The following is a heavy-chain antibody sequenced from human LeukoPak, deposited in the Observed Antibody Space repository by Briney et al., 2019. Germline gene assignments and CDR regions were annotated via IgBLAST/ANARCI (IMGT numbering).Heavy chain of an antibody. CDR1: GLSLNTAGVG. Sequence: SGPTLVKPTQTLTLTCTLSGLSLNTAGVGVGWIRQPPGKALEWLALIYWDDDKPYNPSLKTRLTITKDTAKNQVVLTVTNMDPVDTATYYCAKAGYGSGSYLRYYYYGMDVWGQGTTVTVSS. CDR3: AKAGYGSGSYLRYYYYGMDV. V-gene: IGHV2-5*02. CDR2: IYWDDDK. D-gene: IGHD3-10*01. J-gene: IGHJ6*02.